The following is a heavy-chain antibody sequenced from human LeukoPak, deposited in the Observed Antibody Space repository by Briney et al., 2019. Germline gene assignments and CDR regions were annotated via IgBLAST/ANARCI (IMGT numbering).Heavy chain of an antibody. CDR2: INPNSGGT. CDR3: ARTYYYDSSGANDAFDI. CDR1: GYTFTGYY. J-gene: IGHJ3*02. D-gene: IGHD3-22*01. V-gene: IGHV1-2*04. Sequence: ASVKVSCKASGYTFTGYYMHWVRQAPGQGLEWMGWINPNSGGTNYAQKFQGWVTMTRDTSVTTAYMGLRRLTSDDTAVYYCARTYYYDSSGANDAFDIWGQGTMVTVSS.